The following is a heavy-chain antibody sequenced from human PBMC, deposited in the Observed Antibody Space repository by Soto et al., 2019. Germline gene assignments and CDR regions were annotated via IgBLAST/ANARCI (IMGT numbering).Heavy chain of an antibody. CDR3: ARRRSYYYGMDV. J-gene: IGHJ6*02. Sequence: GSLILSFAASGVTLSSNYMSWVRQAPGKGLEWVSVIYSGGSTYYADSVKGRFTISRDNSKNTLYLQMNSLRAEDTAVYYCARRRSYYYGMDVWGQGTTVTVSS. V-gene: IGHV3-53*01. CDR1: GVTLSSNY. CDR2: IYSGGST.